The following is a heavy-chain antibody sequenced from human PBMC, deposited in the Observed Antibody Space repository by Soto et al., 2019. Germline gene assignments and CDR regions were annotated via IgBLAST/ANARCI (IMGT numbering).Heavy chain of an antibody. D-gene: IGHD6-13*01. CDR3: ARDIAAAGRRRDAFDI. J-gene: IGHJ3*02. Sequence: ASVKVSCKAPGYTFTCCYMHWARQAPGQGLEWMGIINPSGGSTSYAQKFQGRVTMTRDTSTSTVYMELSSLRSEDTAVYYCARDIAAAGRRRDAFDIWGQGTMVTVSS. V-gene: IGHV1-46*01. CDR1: GYTFTCCY. CDR2: INPSGGST.